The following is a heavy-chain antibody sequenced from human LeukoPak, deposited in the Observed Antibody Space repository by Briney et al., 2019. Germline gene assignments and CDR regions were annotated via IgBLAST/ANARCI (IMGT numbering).Heavy chain of an antibody. D-gene: IGHD2-2*01. CDR2: IIPIPGIA. Sequence: SVKVSCKASGGTFSSYAISWVRQAPGQGLEWMGRIIPIPGIANYAQKFQGRVTITADKSTSTAYMELSSLRSEDTAVYYCARAQEYQLLSRPYYGMDVWGQGTTVTGSS. J-gene: IGHJ6*02. CDR3: ARAQEYQLLSRPYYGMDV. CDR1: GGTFSSYA. V-gene: IGHV1-69*04.